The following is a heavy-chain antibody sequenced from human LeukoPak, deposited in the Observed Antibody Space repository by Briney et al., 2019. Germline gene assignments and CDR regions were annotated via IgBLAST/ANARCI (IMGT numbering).Heavy chain of an antibody. CDR2: IYTSGST. Sequence: PSETLSLTCTVSGVSISSYYWSWIRQPAGKGLEWIGRIYTSGSTNYYPSLKSRVTISVDKSKSQVSLKLSSVTAAGTAVYYCARDLGSGSYQELDYWGQGTLVTVSS. J-gene: IGHJ4*02. CDR1: GVSISSYY. CDR3: ARDLGSGSYQELDY. V-gene: IGHV4-4*07. D-gene: IGHD3-10*01.